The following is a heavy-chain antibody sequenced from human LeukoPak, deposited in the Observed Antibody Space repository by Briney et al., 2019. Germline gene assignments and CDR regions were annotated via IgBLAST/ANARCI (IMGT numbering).Heavy chain of an antibody. D-gene: IGHD6-19*01. Sequence: ASVKVSCKASGYTFTSYGISWVRQAPGQGLEWMGWISAYNGNTNYAQKLQGRVTMTTDTSTSTAYMELRSLRSDDTAVYYCARLVAVAGARNYYYYCGMDVWGQGTTVTVSS. V-gene: IGHV1-18*01. CDR3: ARLVAVAGARNYYYYCGMDV. CDR1: GYTFTSYG. CDR2: ISAYNGNT. J-gene: IGHJ6*02.